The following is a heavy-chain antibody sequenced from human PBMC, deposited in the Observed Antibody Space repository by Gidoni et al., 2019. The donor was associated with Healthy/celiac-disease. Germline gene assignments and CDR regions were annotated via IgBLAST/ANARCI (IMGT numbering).Heavy chain of an antibody. CDR3: AKGPAARYYYGSG. D-gene: IGHD3-10*01. V-gene: IGHV3-23*01. CDR1: GFTFSSYA. Sequence: EVQLLESGGGSVQPGGSLRLSCAASGFTFSSYAMSWVRQAPGKGLAWVSAISGSGGSTYYADSVKGRFTISRDNSKNTLYLQMNSLRAEDTAVYYCAKGPAARYYYGSGWGQGTLVTVSS. CDR2: ISGSGGST. J-gene: IGHJ4*02.